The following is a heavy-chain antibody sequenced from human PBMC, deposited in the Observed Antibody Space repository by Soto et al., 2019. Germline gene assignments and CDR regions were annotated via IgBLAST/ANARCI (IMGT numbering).Heavy chain of an antibody. CDR3: TGITWFRGMDV. Sequence: PSQTLSLTCAISGDSVSSNSAAWNWIRQSPSRGLEWLGRTYYKSKWNNDYALSVKSRITXXXDXXXXXFSLHXXSVXPEDTAVYYCTGITWFRGMDVWGQGTPVTVSS. CDR2: TYYKSKWNN. CDR1: GDSVSSNSAA. J-gene: IGHJ6*02. D-gene: IGHD3-10*01. V-gene: IGHV6-1*01.